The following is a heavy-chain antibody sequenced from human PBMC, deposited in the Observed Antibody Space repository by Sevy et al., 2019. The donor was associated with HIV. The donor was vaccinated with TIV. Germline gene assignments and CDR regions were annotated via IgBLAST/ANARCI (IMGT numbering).Heavy chain of an antibody. CDR3: VRAIQGAAGY. J-gene: IGHJ4*02. Sequence: GGSLRLSCAASAINIRDYSMNWVRQAPGKGLEWVANINPDGSKIYYADSVKGRFTISRDSAKNSVFLQMTSLGAEDTAVYYCVRAIQGAAGYWGQGMLVTVSS. CDR2: INPDGSKI. CDR1: AINIRDYS. D-gene: IGHD2-15*01. V-gene: IGHV3-7*04.